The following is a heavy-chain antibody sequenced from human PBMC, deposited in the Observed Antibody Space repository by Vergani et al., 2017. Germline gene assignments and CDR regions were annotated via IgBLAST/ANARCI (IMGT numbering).Heavy chain of an antibody. CDR2: ISGSGGST. Sequence: EVQLLESGGGLVQPGGSLRLSCAASGFTFSSYAMSWVRQAPGKGLAWVSAISGSGGSTYYADSVKGRFTISRDNSKNTLYLQMNSLRAEDTAVYYCAKDMVRRVIIMNSDPGVDCWGQGTLVTVSS. J-gene: IGHJ4*02. CDR3: AKDMVRRVIIMNSDPGVDC. V-gene: IGHV3-23*01. CDR1: GFTFSSYA. D-gene: IGHD3-10*01.